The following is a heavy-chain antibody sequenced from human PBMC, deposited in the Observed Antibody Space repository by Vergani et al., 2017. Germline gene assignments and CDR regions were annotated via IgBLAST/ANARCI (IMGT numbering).Heavy chain of an antibody. CDR3: ARGPSSAYYFDY. Sequence: QVQLVESGGGVVQPGRSLRLSCAASGFTFSSYAMPWVRQAPGKGLEWVAVISYDGSNKYYADSVKGRFTISRDNSKNTLYLQMNSLRAEDTAVYYCARGPSSAYYFDYWGQGTLVTVSS. J-gene: IGHJ4*02. V-gene: IGHV3-30-3*01. CDR2: ISYDGSNK. D-gene: IGHD3-22*01. CDR1: GFTFSSYA.